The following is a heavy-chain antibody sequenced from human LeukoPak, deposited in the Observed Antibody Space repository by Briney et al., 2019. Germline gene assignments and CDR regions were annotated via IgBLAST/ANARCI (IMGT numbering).Heavy chain of an antibody. Sequence: SETLSLTCTVSGGSISSGDYYWRWIRQPPGKGLEWIGYMYYSGSTYYNPSLKSRVTISVDTSKNQFSLKLNSVTAADTAVYYRARYSGSYYLDYWGQGTLVTVSS. CDR2: MYYSGST. CDR3: ARYSGSYYLDY. D-gene: IGHD1-26*01. V-gene: IGHV4-30-4*01. CDR1: GGSISSGDYY. J-gene: IGHJ4*02.